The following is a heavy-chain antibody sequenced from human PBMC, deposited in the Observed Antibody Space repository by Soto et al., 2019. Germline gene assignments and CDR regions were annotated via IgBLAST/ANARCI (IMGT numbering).Heavy chain of an antibody. CDR2: IYYSGST. Sequence: QVRLEESGPGLVKPSETLSLICSVSGGSVNNANYFWNWIRHHPENGLELIGYIYYSGSTRYNPSFKSRATLSIDTSKNHFSLRLNSVTVADTAVYFCARDADYGGSRGGMDVWGRGTTVTVSS. CDR1: GGSVNNANYF. CDR3: ARDADYGGSRGGMDV. D-gene: IGHD4-17*01. V-gene: IGHV4-31*03. J-gene: IGHJ6*02.